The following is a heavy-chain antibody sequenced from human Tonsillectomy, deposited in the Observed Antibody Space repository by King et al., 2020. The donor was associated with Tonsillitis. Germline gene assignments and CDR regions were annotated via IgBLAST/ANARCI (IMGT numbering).Heavy chain of an antibody. CDR1: GFTFSSYW. CDR2: INSDGSST. V-gene: IGHV3-74*01. J-gene: IGHJ4*02. CDR3: ASRYCSGGSCYLDY. D-gene: IGHD2-15*01. Sequence: VQLVESGGGLVRPGGSLRLSCAASGFTFSSYWMHWVRQAPGMGLVWVSRINSDGSSTSSADSVKGRFTISRDNAKNTLYLQMNSLRAEDTDVYYCASRYCSGGSCYLDYWGPGTLVTVSS.